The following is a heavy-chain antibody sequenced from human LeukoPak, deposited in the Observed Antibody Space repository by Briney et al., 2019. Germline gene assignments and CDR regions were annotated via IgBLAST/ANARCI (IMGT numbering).Heavy chain of an antibody. CDR3: ARDNYDFWSGFASWFDP. D-gene: IGHD3-3*01. Sequence: PSETLSLTCTVSGGPISSGSYYWSWIRQPAGKGLEWIGRIYTSGSTNYNPSLKSRVTISVDTSKNQFSLKLSSVTAADTAVYYCARDNYDFWSGFASWFDPWGQGTLVTVSS. CDR1: GGPISSGSYY. V-gene: IGHV4-61*02. CDR2: IYTSGST. J-gene: IGHJ5*02.